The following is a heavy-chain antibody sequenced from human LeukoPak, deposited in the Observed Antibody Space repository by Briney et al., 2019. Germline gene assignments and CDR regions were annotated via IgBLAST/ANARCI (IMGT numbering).Heavy chain of an antibody. V-gene: IGHV3-30*04. Sequence: GGSLRLSCSASGFTFSGYAMHWVRQAPGKGLEWVAMISFDGSQRHFGDSVRGRFTVSRDDSENTLFLQMNSLKTEDTALYFCAKGGDGKIPFDNWGQGTLVTVSS. D-gene: IGHD5-24*01. CDR2: ISFDGSQR. CDR1: GFTFSGYA. CDR3: AKGGDGKIPFDN. J-gene: IGHJ4*02.